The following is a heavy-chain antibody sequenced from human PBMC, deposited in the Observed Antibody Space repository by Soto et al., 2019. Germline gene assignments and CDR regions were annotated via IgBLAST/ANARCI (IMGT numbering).Heavy chain of an antibody. V-gene: IGHV3-33*01. CDR1: GLTFSSYG. Sequence: PGGSLRLSCAASGLTFSSYGMHWVRQAPSKGLERVAVIWYDGSNKYYADSVKGRFTISRDNSKNTLYLQMNSLRAEDTAVYYFARDLTGTPPSPLDYWGQGTLVTVSS. J-gene: IGHJ4*02. CDR3: ARDLTGTPPSPLDY. D-gene: IGHD1-20*01. CDR2: IWYDGSNK.